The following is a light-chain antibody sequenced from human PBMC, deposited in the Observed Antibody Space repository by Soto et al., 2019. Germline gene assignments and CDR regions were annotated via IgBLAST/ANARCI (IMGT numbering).Light chain of an antibody. J-gene: IGKJ1*01. CDR1: QSVSNNY. V-gene: IGKV3-20*01. CDR2: GAS. CDR3: QQYGSSGT. Sequence: EIVLTQSPGTLSLSPGERATLSCRASQSVSNNYLAWSQQKPGQAPRLLIYGASNRATGIPDRFSGSGYGTDLTLTIRRLEPEDFEVYYCQQYGSSGTFGQGTKVEIK.